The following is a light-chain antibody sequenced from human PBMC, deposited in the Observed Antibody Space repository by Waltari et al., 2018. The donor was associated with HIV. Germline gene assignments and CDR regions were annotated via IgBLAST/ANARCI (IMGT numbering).Light chain of an antibody. J-gene: IGLJ2*01. Sequence: SSELTQDPAVSVVLGQTVRIASQGDSLRSSYASWYQQKPGQAPVLFIYGKNNRPSGIPDRFSGSSSGNTASLTITGAQAEDEADYYCNSRDSSGNHVVFGGGTKLTVL. CDR3: NSRDSSGNHVV. V-gene: IGLV3-19*01. CDR1: SLRSSY. CDR2: GKN.